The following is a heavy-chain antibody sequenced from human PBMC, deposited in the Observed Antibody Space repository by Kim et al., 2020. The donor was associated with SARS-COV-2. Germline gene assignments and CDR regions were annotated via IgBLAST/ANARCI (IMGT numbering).Heavy chain of an antibody. Sequence: GGSLRLSCAASGFTFSSYDMHWVRQATGKGLEWVSAIGTAGDTYYPGSVKGRFTISRENAKNSLYLQMNSLRAGDTAVYYCARMRYSGYESYYYYYGMDVWGQGTTVTVSS. CDR3: ARMRYSGYESYYYYYGMDV. V-gene: IGHV3-13*01. CDR1: GFTFSSYD. CDR2: IGTAGDT. J-gene: IGHJ6*02. D-gene: IGHD5-12*01.